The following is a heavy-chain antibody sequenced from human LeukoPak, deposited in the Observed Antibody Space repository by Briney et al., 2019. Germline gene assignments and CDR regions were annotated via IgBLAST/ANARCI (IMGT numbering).Heavy chain of an antibody. CDR1: GFSLSTSGMC. CDR2: IDWDDDK. J-gene: IGHJ4*02. CDR3: ARIEAVAGAYYFDY. V-gene: IGHV2-70*11. D-gene: IGHD6-19*01. Sequence: SGPALVKPTQTLTLTCTFSGFSLSTSGMCVSWIRQPPGKALEWLARIDWDDDKYYSTSLKTRLTISKDTSKNQVVLTMTNMDPVDTATYYCARIEAVAGAYYFDYWGQGTLATVSS.